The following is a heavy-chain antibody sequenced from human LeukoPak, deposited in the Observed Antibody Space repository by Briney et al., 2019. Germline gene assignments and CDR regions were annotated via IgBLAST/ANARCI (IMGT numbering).Heavy chain of an antibody. D-gene: IGHD5-18*01. Sequence: GASVKVSCKASGYTFTSYDINWVRQATGQGLEWMGWMNPNSGNTGYAQKFQGRVTMTRNTSISTAYMELSSLRSEDTAVYYCARGDTAAYYYYMDVWGKGTTVTVSS. CDR2: MNPNSGNT. J-gene: IGHJ6*03. CDR3: ARGDTAAYYYYMDV. CDR1: GYTFTSYD. V-gene: IGHV1-8*01.